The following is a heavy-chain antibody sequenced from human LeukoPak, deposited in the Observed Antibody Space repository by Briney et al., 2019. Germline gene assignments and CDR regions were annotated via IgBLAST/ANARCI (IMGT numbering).Heavy chain of an antibody. J-gene: IGHJ4*02. Sequence: ASVKVSCKASGYTLTSYYMHWVRQAPGQGLEWMGIINPRGGSTSYAQKFQGRVTMTRDTSTSTVYMELSSLRSEDTAVYYCARDRDSGWYADYWGQGTLVTVSS. CDR2: INPRGGST. CDR3: ARDRDSGWYADY. V-gene: IGHV1-46*01. D-gene: IGHD6-19*01. CDR1: GYTLTSYY.